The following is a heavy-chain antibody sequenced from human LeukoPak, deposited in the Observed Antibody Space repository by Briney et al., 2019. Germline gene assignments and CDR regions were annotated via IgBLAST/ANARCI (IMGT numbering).Heavy chain of an antibody. CDR1: GYTFTSYG. CDR2: ISAYNGNT. V-gene: IGHV1-18*01. Sequence: GASVKVSCKASGYTFTSYGISWVRQAPGQGLEWMGWISAYNGNTNYAQKLQGRVTMTTDTSTSTAYMELRSRRSDDAAVYYCARAETTSYGFWSGPGYDSYYRDVWGKGTAVTVSS. D-gene: IGHD3-3*01. CDR3: ARAETTSYGFWSGPGYDSYYRDV. J-gene: IGHJ6*03.